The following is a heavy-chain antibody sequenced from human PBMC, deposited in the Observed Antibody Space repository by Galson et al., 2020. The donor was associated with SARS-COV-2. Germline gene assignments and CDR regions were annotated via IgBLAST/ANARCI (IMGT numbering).Heavy chain of an antibody. J-gene: IGHJ4*02. CDR2: INTNTGNP. CDR1: GYTFNNYA. Sequence: ASVKVSCKASGYTFNNYALNWVRQAPGQGLEWMAWINTNTGNPTYAQGSTGRFVFSLDTSISTAYLQISSLKAEDTAVYYCARGAGAWFEELLDYWGQGTLVTVSS. V-gene: IGHV7-4-1*02. D-gene: IGHD3-10*01. CDR3: ARGAGAWFEELLDY.